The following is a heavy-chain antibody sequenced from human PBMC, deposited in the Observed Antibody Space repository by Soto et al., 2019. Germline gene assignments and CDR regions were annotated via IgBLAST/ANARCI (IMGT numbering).Heavy chain of an antibody. CDR1: GGSLSGSY. J-gene: IGHJ4*02. CDR3: ASPGYCSDGTCYPDY. V-gene: IGHV4-34*01. D-gene: IGHD2-15*01. Sequence: SETLSLTCAVYGGSLSGSYWSWIRQPPGTGLEWIGEIHHSGSTYYNSSLKSRVTLSVDTSKNQFSLKLNSVTAADTAVYYCASPGYCSDGTCYPDYWGQGTLVTVSS. CDR2: IHHSGST.